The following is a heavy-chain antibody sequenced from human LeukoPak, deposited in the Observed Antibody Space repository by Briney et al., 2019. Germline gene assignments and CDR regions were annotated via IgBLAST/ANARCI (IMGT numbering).Heavy chain of an antibody. Sequence: GGSLRLSCAASGFTFSNYYMSWIRQAPGKGLEWVSYISSSGSTIYYADSVKGRFTISRDNAKNSLYLQMISLRAEDTAVYYCARVGWLVRYFDLWGRGTLVTVSS. V-gene: IGHV3-11*01. CDR1: GFTFSNYY. CDR2: ISSSGSTI. D-gene: IGHD6-19*01. CDR3: ARVGWLVRYFDL. J-gene: IGHJ2*01.